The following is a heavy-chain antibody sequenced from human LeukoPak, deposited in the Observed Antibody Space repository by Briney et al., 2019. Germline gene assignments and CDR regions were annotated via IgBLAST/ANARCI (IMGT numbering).Heavy chain of an antibody. D-gene: IGHD2-2*01. CDR2: ISYDGSNK. J-gene: IGHJ6*02. CDR3: AKVSRYCSSTSCYHPYYYYGMDV. V-gene: IGHV3-30*18. CDR1: GFTFSSYG. Sequence: GGSLRLSCEASGFTFSSYGMHWVRQAPGKGLEWVAVISYDGSNKNYAESVKGRLTISRDNSKNTLYLQMNSLRAEDTAVYYCAKVSRYCSSTSCYHPYYYYGMDVWGQGTTVTVSS.